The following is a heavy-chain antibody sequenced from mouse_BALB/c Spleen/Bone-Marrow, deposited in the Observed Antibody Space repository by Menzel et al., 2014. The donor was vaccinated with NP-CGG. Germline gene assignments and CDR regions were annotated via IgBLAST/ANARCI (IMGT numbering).Heavy chain of an antibody. CDR2: ILPGSGST. CDR1: GYTFSSYW. CDR3: ARRGGWLGYFDV. D-gene: IGHD2-3*01. V-gene: IGHV1-9*01. J-gene: IGHJ1*01. Sequence: VQLQQSGAELMKPGASVKISCKATGYTFSSYWIEWVKQRPGHGLEWIGEILPGSGSTNYNEKFKGKATFTADTSSNTAYMQLGSLTSEDSAVYYCARRGGWLGYFDVWGAGTSVTVSS.